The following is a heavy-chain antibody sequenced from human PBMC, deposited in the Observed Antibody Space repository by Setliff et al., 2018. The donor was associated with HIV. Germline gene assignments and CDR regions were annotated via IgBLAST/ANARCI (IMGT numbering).Heavy chain of an antibody. Sequence: SETLSLTCTVSGGSISGGGYYWSWIRQPAGKGLEWIGHIYTSGSTNYNPSLKSRVNISVDTSKNQFSLRLTSVTAADTAVYFCARPHSGRGGGAWFDPWGQGTLVTVSS. CDR1: GGSISGGGYY. J-gene: IGHJ5*02. D-gene: IGHD6-19*01. CDR2: IYTSGST. V-gene: IGHV4-61*09. CDR3: ARPHSGRGGGAWFDP.